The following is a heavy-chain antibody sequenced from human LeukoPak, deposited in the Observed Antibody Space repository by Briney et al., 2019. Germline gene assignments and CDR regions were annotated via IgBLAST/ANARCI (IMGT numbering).Heavy chain of an antibody. V-gene: IGHV4-59*01. CDR1: GGSISSYY. D-gene: IGHD3-10*01. CDR3: ASTLVRGYYMDV. Sequence: SETLSLTCTASGGSISSYYWSWIRQPPGKGLEWIGYIYYSGSTNYNPSLKSRVTISVDTSKTQFSLKLSSVTAADTAVYYCASTLVRGYYMDVWGKGTTVTVSS. J-gene: IGHJ6*03. CDR2: IYYSGST.